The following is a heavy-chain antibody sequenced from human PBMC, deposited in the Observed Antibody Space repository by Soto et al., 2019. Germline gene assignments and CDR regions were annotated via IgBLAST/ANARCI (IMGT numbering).Heavy chain of an antibody. D-gene: IGHD3-22*01. CDR1: GFTFSSYA. V-gene: IGHV3-23*01. Sequence: GGSLRLSCAASGFTFSSYAMSWVRQAPGKGLEWVSAISGSGGSTYYADSVKGRFTISRDNSKNTLYLQMNSLRAEDTAVYYCAKDWYYYDSIGYGFDYWGQGTLVTVSS. CDR2: ISGSGGST. J-gene: IGHJ4*02. CDR3: AKDWYYYDSIGYGFDY.